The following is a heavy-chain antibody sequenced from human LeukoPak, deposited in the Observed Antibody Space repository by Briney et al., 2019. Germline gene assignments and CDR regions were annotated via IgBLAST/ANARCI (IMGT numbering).Heavy chain of an antibody. CDR1: GFTFSSCS. CDR2: ISSSSSYI. Sequence: GGSLRLSCAASGFTFSSCSMNWVRQAPGKGLEWVSSISSSSSYIYYADSVKGRFTISRDNAKNSLYLQMNSLRAEDTAVYYCARDWSSGYDYAFDYWGQGTLVTVSS. V-gene: IGHV3-21*01. CDR3: ARDWSSGYDYAFDY. J-gene: IGHJ4*02. D-gene: IGHD5-12*01.